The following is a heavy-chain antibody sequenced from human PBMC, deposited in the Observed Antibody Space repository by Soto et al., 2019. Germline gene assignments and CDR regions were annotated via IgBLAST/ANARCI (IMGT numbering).Heavy chain of an antibody. V-gene: IGHV4-30-4*01. CDR2: IYYSGST. Sequence: QVQLQESGPGLVKPSQTLSLTCTVSGGSISSGDYYWSWIRQPPGKGLEWIGYIYYSGSTYYNPSLKSRVTITVDTSKNQYPPKLSSVTAADTAVYYCARVGFGELLAPGMDVWGQGTTVTVSS. CDR1: GGSISSGDYY. CDR3: ARVGFGELLAPGMDV. D-gene: IGHD3-10*01. J-gene: IGHJ6*02.